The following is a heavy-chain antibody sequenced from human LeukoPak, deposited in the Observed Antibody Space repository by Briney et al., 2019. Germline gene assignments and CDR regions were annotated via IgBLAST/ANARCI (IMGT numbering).Heavy chain of an antibody. Sequence: ASVKVSCKASGYIFISYGINWVRQAPGQGLEWMGWISTYNGHTNFTQKFQDRVTLTTDTSTNTAYMELRGLRSDDTAVYYCARDDYYYESVGYHCLDYWGQGTLVTVSS. J-gene: IGHJ4*02. CDR3: ARDDYYYESVGYHCLDY. CDR1: GYIFISYG. D-gene: IGHD3-22*01. CDR2: ISTYNGHT. V-gene: IGHV1-18*04.